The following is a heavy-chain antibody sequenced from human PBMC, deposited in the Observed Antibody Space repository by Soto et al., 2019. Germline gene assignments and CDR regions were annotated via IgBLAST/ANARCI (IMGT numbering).Heavy chain of an antibody. J-gene: IGHJ3*02. CDR2: ISGSGGST. CDR3: AKNREYYFGSGSYYDAFDI. CDR1: EFTFTNYA. D-gene: IGHD3-10*01. V-gene: IGHV3-23*01. Sequence: LRLSCAASEFTFTNYAMTWVRQAPGKGLQWVSTISGSGGSTYYADSVKGRFTISRDNSKNTLYLQMNSLRAEDTAVYYCAKNREYYFGSGSYYDAFDIWGQGTIVTVSS.